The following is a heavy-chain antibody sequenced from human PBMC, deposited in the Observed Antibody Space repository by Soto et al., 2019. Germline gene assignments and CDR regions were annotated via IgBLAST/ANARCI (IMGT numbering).Heavy chain of an antibody. Sequence: QVQLVESGGGVVQPGRSLRLSCAASGFTFSSYGMHWVRQAPGKGLEWVAVIWYDGSNKYYADSVKGRFTISRDNSKNTLYLQMNSLRAEDTAVYYCARVIRSHYYYGMDVWGQGTTVTVSS. CDR1: GFTFSSYG. CDR2: IWYDGSNK. J-gene: IGHJ6*02. V-gene: IGHV3-33*01. CDR3: ARVIRSHYYYGMDV.